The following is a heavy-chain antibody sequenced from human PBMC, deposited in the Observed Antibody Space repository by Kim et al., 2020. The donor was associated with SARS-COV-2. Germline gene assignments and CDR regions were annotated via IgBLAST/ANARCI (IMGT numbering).Heavy chain of an antibody. D-gene: IGHD3-22*01. CDR1: GGTFSSYA. V-gene: IGHV1-69*13. J-gene: IGHJ6*02. CDR2: IIPIFGTA. Sequence: SVKVSCKASGGTFSSYAISWVRQAPGQGLEWMGGIIPIFGTANYAQKFQGRVTITADESTSTAYMELSSLRSEDTAVYYCARRSTYYYDSSGYYYYGMDVWGQGTTVSVSS. CDR3: ARRSTYYYDSSGYYYYGMDV.